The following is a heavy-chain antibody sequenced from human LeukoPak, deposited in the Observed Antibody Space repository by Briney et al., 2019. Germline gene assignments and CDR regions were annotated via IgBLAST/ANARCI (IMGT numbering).Heavy chain of an antibody. CDR1: GFTFSSYW. D-gene: IGHD5-24*01. CDR2: INSDGSST. Sequence: GGSLRLSCAASGFTFSSYWMHWVRQAPGKGLVWVSRINSDGSSTSYADSEKGRFTISRDNAKNTLYLQMNSLRAEDTAVYYCARGTWATLYYYYMDVWGKGTTVTVSS. J-gene: IGHJ6*03. V-gene: IGHV3-74*01. CDR3: ARGTWATLYYYYMDV.